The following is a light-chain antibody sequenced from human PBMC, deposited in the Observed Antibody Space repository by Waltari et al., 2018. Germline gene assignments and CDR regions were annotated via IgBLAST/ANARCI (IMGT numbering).Light chain of an antibody. CDR3: MQGRHWPPVT. J-gene: IGKJ1*01. CDR1: QSLVNRDGKTY. Sequence: DIVMTQSPLSLPVTLGQPASISCRSSQSLVNRDGKTYLNWYQQRPGQSPRRRIYKVSKRDSGVPDRFSGSGSATDFTLKIRRVEAEDVGIYYCMQGRHWPPVTFGQGTKVEIK. CDR2: KVS. V-gene: IGKV2-30*01.